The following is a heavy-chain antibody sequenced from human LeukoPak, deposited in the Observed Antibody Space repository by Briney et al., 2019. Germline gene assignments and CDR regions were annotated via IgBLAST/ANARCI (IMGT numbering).Heavy chain of an antibody. D-gene: IGHD2-2*01. V-gene: IGHV4-4*07. Sequence: SETLSLTCTVSGGSITSYYWSWLRQPAGKGLEWIGRIYSSGTTNYNPSLKSRVTMSIDTTQFSLKLSSVTAADTAVYNCARGEYCSSASCSSSRGDALDIWGQGTMVTVSS. CDR1: GGSITSYY. CDR3: ARGEYCSSASCSSSRGDALDI. CDR2: IYSSGTT. J-gene: IGHJ3*02.